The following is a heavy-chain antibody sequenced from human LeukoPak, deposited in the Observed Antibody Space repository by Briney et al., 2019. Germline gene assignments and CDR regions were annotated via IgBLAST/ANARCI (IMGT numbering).Heavy chain of an antibody. Sequence: SLRLSCAASGFTFDDYAMHWVRQAPGKGLEWGSGISWNSGSIGYADSVKGRFTISRDNAKNSRYLQMNSLRAEDTALYYCAKDLRGYYYYMDVWGKGTTVTVSS. CDR2: ISWNSGSI. CDR1: GFTFDDYA. CDR3: AKDLRGYYYYMDV. J-gene: IGHJ6*03. V-gene: IGHV3-9*01.